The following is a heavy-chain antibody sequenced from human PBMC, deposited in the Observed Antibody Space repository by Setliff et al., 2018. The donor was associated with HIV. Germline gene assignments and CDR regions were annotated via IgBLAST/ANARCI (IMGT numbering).Heavy chain of an antibody. Sequence: SETLSLTCTVSGGSISTSYWNWIRQPPGKGLEWIAYIYISGTTNYNPSLKSRVTISLDTSSNQFSLKLGSVTAADTAMYYCAREHCSGGSCNGFDIWGQGTMVTVSS. V-gene: IGHV4-4*09. J-gene: IGHJ3*02. D-gene: IGHD2-15*01. CDR1: GGSISTSY. CDR2: IYISGTT. CDR3: AREHCSGGSCNGFDI.